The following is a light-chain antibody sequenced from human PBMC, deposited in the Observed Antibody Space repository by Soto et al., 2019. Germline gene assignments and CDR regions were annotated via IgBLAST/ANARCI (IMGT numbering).Light chain of an antibody. V-gene: IGLV1-40*01. CDR3: QSYDTSLSGSRV. Sequence: QPVLTQPPSVSGAPGQRVTISCIGSSSNIGAGYDVHWYQQLPGTAPKLLIYGNNNWPSGVPDRFSASKSGTSASLAITGLQAEDEADYYCQSYDTSLSGSRVFGGGTKLTVL. CDR2: GNN. CDR1: SSNIGAGYD. J-gene: IGLJ3*02.